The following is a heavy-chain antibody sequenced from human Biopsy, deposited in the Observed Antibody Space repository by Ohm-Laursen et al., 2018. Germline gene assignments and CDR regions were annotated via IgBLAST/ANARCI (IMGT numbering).Heavy chain of an antibody. CDR1: RFTFSTYG. D-gene: IGHD6-13*01. CDR3: VKDRGAAGTDYYYGMDV. V-gene: IGHV3-30*18. Sequence: SLRLSCTASRFTFSTYGMHWVRQAPGKGLEWVAVISFDGSDQRYADSVKGRLTISRDNSKNTLYLQMNSLRAEDTAVFYCVKDRGAAGTDYYYGMDVWGQGTTVTVSS. J-gene: IGHJ6*01. CDR2: ISFDGSDQ.